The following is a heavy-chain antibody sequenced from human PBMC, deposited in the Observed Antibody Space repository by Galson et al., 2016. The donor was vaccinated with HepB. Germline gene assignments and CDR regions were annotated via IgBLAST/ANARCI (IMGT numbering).Heavy chain of an antibody. Sequence: AMSLTCSVSGGSIKSASYYWSWIRQHPGKGLEWIGYVYYSGSRYLNPSLRSRLSISIDTSKNRFSLELRSVTAADTAVYYCAKETYYGSGRDVTCHGLGVWGAGTLVIVSS. D-gene: IGHD3-10*01. CDR2: VYYSGSR. J-gene: IGHJ6*01. CDR3: AKETYYGSGRDVTCHGLGV. CDR1: GGSIKSASYY. V-gene: IGHV4-31*03.